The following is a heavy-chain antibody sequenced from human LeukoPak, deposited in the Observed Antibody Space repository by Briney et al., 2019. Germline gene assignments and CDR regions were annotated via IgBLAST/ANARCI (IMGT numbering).Heavy chain of an antibody. D-gene: IGHD1-26*01. CDR1: GYTPTELP. Sequence: GASVKVSCKVSGYTPTELPIHWVRQAPGKGLEWMGGFDPDDGETVYAQMFQGRVTMTEDTSSDTASMELSSLRSEDTAVYYCATGTSGSYYVGIVRPIDYWGQGTLVTVSS. CDR3: ATGTSGSYYVGIVRPIDY. J-gene: IGHJ4*02. V-gene: IGHV1-24*01. CDR2: FDPDDGET.